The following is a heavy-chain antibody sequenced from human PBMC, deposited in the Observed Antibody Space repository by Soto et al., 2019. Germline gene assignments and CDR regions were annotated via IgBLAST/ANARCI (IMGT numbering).Heavy chain of an antibody. D-gene: IGHD6-19*01. CDR1: GGSISNNH. Sequence: SETLSLTCTVSGGSISNNHWSWIRQPPGKGLEWIGYIYYSGSTNYNPSLKSRVTISVDTSKNQFSLKLSAVTAADTALYYCARGGWYNDYWGQGTLVTVSS. CDR3: ARGGWYNDY. V-gene: IGHV4-59*01. J-gene: IGHJ4*02. CDR2: IYYSGST.